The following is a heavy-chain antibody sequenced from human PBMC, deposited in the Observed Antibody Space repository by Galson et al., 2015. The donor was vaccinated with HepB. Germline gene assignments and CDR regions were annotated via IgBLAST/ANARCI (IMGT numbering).Heavy chain of an antibody. Sequence: SLRLSCAASGFTFSGSAIHWVRQASGKGPEWVGRIRSKANNYATSYVQSLKGRFTISRDDSKNKAYLHMKSLKTEDTAVYYCTRLGDFSGYSSRWGQGTLVTVSS. J-gene: IGHJ4*02. CDR3: TRLGDFSGYSSR. V-gene: IGHV3-73*01. CDR1: GFTFSGSA. CDR2: IRSKANNYAT. D-gene: IGHD6-13*01.